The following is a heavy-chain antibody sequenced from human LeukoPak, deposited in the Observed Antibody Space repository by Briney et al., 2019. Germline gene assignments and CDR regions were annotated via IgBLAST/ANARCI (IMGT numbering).Heavy chain of an antibody. CDR1: GLSLRLCA. CDR2: ISGRGESK. V-gene: IGHV3-23*01. D-gene: IGHD4-17*01. CDR3: AKDDYGDNYYIDG. J-gene: IGHJ6*03. Sequence: GGSLRLSCAASGLSLRLCAMTSVPHSPERGRECVSHISGRGESKSYADSGKGRFTIPRDNSKSPLYLQMNSLRGEDTAVYYCAKDDYGDNYYIDGWGKGATVTVCS.